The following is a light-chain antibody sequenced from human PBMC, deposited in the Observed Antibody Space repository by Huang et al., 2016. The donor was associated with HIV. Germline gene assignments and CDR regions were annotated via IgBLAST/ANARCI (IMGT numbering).Light chain of an antibody. J-gene: IGKJ1*01. V-gene: IGKV1-39*01. CDR2: AAS. CDR3: QQTYSTPRM. Sequence: DIQMTQSPSSLSASVGDRVTITCRASQNITSYLNWYQQKPGKAPKLLIYAASSLQSGVPSRFSGSGSGTDFTLIISSLQPEDFATYSCQQTYSTPRMFGQGTKVEIK. CDR1: QNITSY.